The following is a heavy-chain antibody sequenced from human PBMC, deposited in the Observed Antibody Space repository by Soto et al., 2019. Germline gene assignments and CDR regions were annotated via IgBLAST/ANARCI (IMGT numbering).Heavy chain of an antibody. Sequence: PGGSLRLSCAASGFTFSSYAMSWVRQAPGKGLEWVSAISGGGGRIYYADSVKGRFTISRDNSKNTLSLQMNSLRAEDTAVYYCAKGSASARTYYFDYWGKGTVFTVSS. CDR1: GFTFSSYA. V-gene: IGHV3-23*01. CDR3: AKGSASARTYYFDY. J-gene: IGHJ4*02. D-gene: IGHD5-18*01. CDR2: ISGGGGRI.